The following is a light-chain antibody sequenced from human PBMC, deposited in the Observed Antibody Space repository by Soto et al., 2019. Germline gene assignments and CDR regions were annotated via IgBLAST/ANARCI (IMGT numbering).Light chain of an antibody. Sequence: QSVLTQPPSASGSPGQSVTISCTGTKNDIGVYDFVSWYQHHPGKAPRLIIYEVVQRPSGVPHRFSGSKSGNTASLTVYGLQAADEAHYFCKSYAGSNTYVFGSGNKGTV. CDR2: EVV. CDR1: KNDIGVYDF. J-gene: IGLJ1*01. V-gene: IGLV2-8*01. CDR3: KSYAGSNTYV.